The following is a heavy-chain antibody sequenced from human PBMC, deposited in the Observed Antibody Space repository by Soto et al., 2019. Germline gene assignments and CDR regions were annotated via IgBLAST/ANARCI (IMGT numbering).Heavy chain of an antibody. CDR1: GGSLKSGGYY. D-gene: IGHD2-2*01. J-gene: IGHJ5*02. CDR3: ARDVTRNNNFFDL. V-gene: IGHV4-31*03. Sequence: SETLSLTCTVSGGSLKSGGYYWSWIRHHPGRGLEWIGYIYYTGRTYYNPSLESRVTFSVDTSKNQFSLKLSSVTAADTAVYYFARDVTRNNNFFDLCGHGTLVTVYS. CDR2: IYYTGRT.